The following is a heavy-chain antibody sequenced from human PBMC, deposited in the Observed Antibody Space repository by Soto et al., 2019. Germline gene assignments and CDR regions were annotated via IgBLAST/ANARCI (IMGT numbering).Heavy chain of an antibody. CDR1: GFTFDDYE. J-gene: IGHJ4*01. CDR3: TRDEGKSHINYPFDY. V-gene: IGHV3-9*01. D-gene: IGHD3-10*01. CDR2: ISWNSGKI. Sequence: PGGSLRLSCAVSGFTFDDYEMHWVRQGPGKGLEWVSSISWNSGKIGYADSVKGRFTISRDNAKNSLYLQMTSLRAEDTAVYYCTRDEGKSHINYPFDYCGHGTQVTVSS.